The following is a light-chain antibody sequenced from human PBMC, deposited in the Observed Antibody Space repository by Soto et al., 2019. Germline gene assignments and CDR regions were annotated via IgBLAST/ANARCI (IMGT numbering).Light chain of an antibody. CDR1: GSNIGAGYE. J-gene: IGLJ2*01. CDR3: QSYDSSLSGSRI. Sequence: QSVLTQPPSVSGAPGQRVTISCTGSGSNIGAGYEVHWYQQLPGTAPKLLIYADTNRPSGVPDRFSASTSGTSASLAITGLQAEDEADYYCQSYDSSLSGSRIFGGGTQLTVL. V-gene: IGLV1-40*01. CDR2: ADT.